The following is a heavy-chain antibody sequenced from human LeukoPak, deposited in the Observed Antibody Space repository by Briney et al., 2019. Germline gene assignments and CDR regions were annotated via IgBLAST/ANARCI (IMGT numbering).Heavy chain of an antibody. CDR2: VDPEDGDT. J-gene: IGHJ4*02. D-gene: IGHD1-1*01. V-gene: IGHV1-69-2*01. Sequence: ASVKVSCKASGYTFTDHYIHWVQQVPGKGPQWMGRVDPEDGDTRYAEQFQGRVTITADTSINTVYVDLSSLRSDDTAVYYCATDRIVETGNIWGQGTLVTVSS. CDR3: ATDRIVETGNI. CDR1: GYTFTDHY.